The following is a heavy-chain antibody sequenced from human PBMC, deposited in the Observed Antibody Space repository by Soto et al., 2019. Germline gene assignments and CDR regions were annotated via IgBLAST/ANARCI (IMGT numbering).Heavy chain of an antibody. CDR1: GYNFAGYW. V-gene: IGHV5-51*01. Sequence: GESLKISCKGSGYNFAGYWIAWVRQMRGKGLELMGIIYPSDSDTRYRPSFQGQVTISADKSISSAYLQWSSLRASDTAMYYCARGGVSTRTFDYWGQGTPVPVSS. J-gene: IGHJ4*02. CDR3: ARGGVSTRTFDY. D-gene: IGHD3-3*01. CDR2: IYPSDSDT.